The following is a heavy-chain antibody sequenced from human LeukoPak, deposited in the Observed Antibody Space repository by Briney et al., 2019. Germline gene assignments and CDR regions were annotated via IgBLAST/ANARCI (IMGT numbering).Heavy chain of an antibody. Sequence: GASVKVSCKASGYTFTSYGISWVRQAPGQGLEWMGWISAYNGNTNYAQKLQGRVTMTTDTSTSTAYMELRSLRSDDTAVYYCARDMGVHYYDSSGYYWDDAFDIWGQGTMVTVSS. CDR1: GYTFTSYG. D-gene: IGHD3-22*01. J-gene: IGHJ3*02. CDR3: ARDMGVHYYDSSGYYWDDAFDI. CDR2: ISAYNGNT. V-gene: IGHV1-18*01.